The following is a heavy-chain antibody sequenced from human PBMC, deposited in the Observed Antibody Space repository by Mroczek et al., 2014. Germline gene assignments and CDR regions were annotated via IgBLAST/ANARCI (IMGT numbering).Heavy chain of an antibody. Sequence: GGLVQPGRSLRLSCAASGFTFDDYAMHWVRQAPGKGLEWVSGISWNSGSIGYADSVKGRFTISRDNAKNSLYLQMNSLRAEDTALYYCAKDTGPDSSGQEAFDIWGQGTMVTVSS. J-gene: IGHJ3*02. CDR2: ISWNSGSI. CDR3: AKDTGPDSSGQEAFDI. V-gene: IGHV3-9*01. CDR1: GFTFDDYA. D-gene: IGHD3-22*01.